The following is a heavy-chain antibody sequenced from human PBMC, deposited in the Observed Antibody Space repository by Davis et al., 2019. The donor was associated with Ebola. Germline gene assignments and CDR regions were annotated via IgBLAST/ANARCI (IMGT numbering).Heavy chain of an antibody. CDR3: ARSSYQPDW. CDR2: ISSGSDIT. J-gene: IGHJ4*02. CDR1: GFSFSTYV. V-gene: IGHV3-23*01. Sequence: GESLKISCAASGFSFSTYVMTWVRQAPEKGLEWVSAISSGSDITYYAESVKGRFTISRDNSKSTLFLQMNSLRAEDTALYYCARSSYQPDWWGQGTLVTVSS. D-gene: IGHD2-2*01.